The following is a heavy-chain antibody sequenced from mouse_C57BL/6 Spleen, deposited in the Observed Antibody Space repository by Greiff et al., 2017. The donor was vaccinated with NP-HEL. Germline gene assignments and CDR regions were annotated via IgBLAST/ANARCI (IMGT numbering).Heavy chain of an antibody. D-gene: IGHD4-1*01. CDR1: GYTFTSYW. CDR2: IHPNSGST. Sequence: VQLQQPGAELVKPGASVKLSCKASGYTFTSYWMHWVKQRPGQGLEWIGMIHPNSGSTNYNEKFKSKATLTVDKSSSTAYMQLSSLTSEDSAVYYCAREGQKTGGVDYWGQGTTLTVSS. V-gene: IGHV1-64*01. J-gene: IGHJ2*01. CDR3: AREGQKTGGVDY.